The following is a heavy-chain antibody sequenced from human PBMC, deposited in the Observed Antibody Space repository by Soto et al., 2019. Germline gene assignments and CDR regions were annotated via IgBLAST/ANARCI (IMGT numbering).Heavy chain of an antibody. Sequence: GSLRLSCTASGFAFNSYEMDWVRQAPGKGLEWVAYIRSGASTIFYTASVKGRFTISRDDVKNLLYLEMNSLRAEDTAVYYCVKEKSVMYSGYDASDIWGQGTMVTVS. J-gene: IGHJ3*02. CDR1: GFAFNSYE. CDR2: IRSGASTI. CDR3: VKEKSVMYSGYDASDI. D-gene: IGHD5-12*01. V-gene: IGHV3-48*03.